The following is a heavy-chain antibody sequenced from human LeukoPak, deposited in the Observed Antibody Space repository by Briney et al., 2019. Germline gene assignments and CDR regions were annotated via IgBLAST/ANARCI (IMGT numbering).Heavy chain of an antibody. CDR1: GFTFSSYW. Sequence: GGSLRLSCAASGFTFSSYWMSWVRQAPGKGLEWVANIKQDGSEKYYVDSVKGRFTISRDNAKNSLYLQMNSLRAEDTAVYYCARVMGYCSGGSRYCFDYWGQGTLVTVSS. CDR3: ARVMGYCSGGSRYCFDY. J-gene: IGHJ4*02. D-gene: IGHD2-15*01. V-gene: IGHV3-7*03. CDR2: IKQDGSEK.